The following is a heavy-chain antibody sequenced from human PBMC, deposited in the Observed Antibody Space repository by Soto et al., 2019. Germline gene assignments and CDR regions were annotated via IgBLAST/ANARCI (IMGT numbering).Heavy chain of an antibody. J-gene: IGHJ6*02. CDR1: GFTFSSYA. CDR2: ISGSGGST. Sequence: GGSLRLSCAASGFTFSSYAMSWVRQAPGKGLEWVSAISGSGGSTYYADSVKGRFTISRDNSKNTLYLQMNSLRAEDTAVYYCAKVGGDDFWSGYLYYYYYYGMDVWGQGTTVTVSS. V-gene: IGHV3-23*01. D-gene: IGHD3-3*01. CDR3: AKVGGDDFWSGYLYYYYYYGMDV.